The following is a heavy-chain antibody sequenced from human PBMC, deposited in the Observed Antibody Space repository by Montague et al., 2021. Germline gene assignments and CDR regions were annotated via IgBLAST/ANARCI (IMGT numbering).Heavy chain of an antibody. CDR1: RSLINSDYY. CDR3: ARERDRYYYMDI. V-gene: IGHV4-38-2*02. J-gene: IGHJ6*03. CDR2: VSHGGRT. Sequence: SETLSLTCTVSRSLINSDYYCGWIRQPPGKGLEWMGSVSHGGRTYYNPSLKSRVTISVDTSNNHFSLKLSSVTAADTAMYYCARERDRYYYMDIWGKGTTITVS.